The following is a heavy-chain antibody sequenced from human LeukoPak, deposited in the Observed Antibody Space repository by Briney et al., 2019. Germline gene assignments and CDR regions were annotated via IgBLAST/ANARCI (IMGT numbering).Heavy chain of an antibody. CDR3: AREGLGIGHAFDI. CDR1: GYTFTGYY. Sequence: APVKASCKASGYTFTGYYMHWVRQAPGQGLEWMGRINPNSGGTNYAQKFQGRVTMTRDTSISTAYMELSRLRSDDTAVYYCAREGLGIGHAFDIWGQGTMVTVSS. D-gene: IGHD7-27*01. CDR2: INPNSGGT. V-gene: IGHV1-2*06. J-gene: IGHJ3*02.